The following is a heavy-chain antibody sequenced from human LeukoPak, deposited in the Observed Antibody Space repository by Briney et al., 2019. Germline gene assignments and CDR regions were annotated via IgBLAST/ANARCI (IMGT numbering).Heavy chain of an antibody. D-gene: IGHD1-26*01. CDR3: ARVKVEGAHAGYYFDY. CDR1: GGSISSYY. V-gene: IGHV4-59*01. CDR2: IYYSGST. Sequence: SETLSLTCTVSGGSISSYYWSWIRQPPGKGLEWIGYIYYSGSTNYNPSLKSRVTISVDTSKNQFSLKLSSVTAADTAVYYCARVKVEGAHAGYYFDYWGQGTLVTVSS. J-gene: IGHJ4*02.